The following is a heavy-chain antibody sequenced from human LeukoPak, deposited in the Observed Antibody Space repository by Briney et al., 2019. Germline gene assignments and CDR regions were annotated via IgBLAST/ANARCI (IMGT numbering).Heavy chain of an antibody. CDR2: IYYSGST. J-gene: IGHJ4*02. CDR3: ASSLYYDFWSGSLDY. CDR1: GGSISSYY. Sequence: PSETLSLTCTVSGGSISSYYWSWIRQPPGKGLEWIGYIYYSGSTNYNPSLKSRVTISVDTSKNQFSLKLSSLTAADTAVYYCASSLYYDFWSGSLDYWGQGTLVTVSS. V-gene: IGHV4-59*01. D-gene: IGHD3-3*01.